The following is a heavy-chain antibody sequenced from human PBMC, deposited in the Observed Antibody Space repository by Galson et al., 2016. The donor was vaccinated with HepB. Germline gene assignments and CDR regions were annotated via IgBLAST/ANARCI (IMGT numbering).Heavy chain of an antibody. CDR3: AGVDVPEYDLWTDFSSQKDYKYYYMDV. J-gene: IGHJ6*03. V-gene: IGHV3-48*02. CDR2: ISRSSGTI. CDR1: GFIFSSYS. Sequence: SLRLSCAASGFIFSSYSMNWVRQAPGKGLEWVLYISRSSGTIYYADSVKGRFTVSRDNAKNSLYQQMNSLRDEETAVYYCAGVDVPEYDLWTDFSSQKDYKYYYMDVWGKGTTVTVSS. D-gene: IGHD3-3*01.